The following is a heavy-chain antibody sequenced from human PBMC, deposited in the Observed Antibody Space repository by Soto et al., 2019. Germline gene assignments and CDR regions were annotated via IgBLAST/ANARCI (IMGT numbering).Heavy chain of an antibody. J-gene: IGHJ6*03. V-gene: IGHV4-34*01. D-gene: IGHD2-15*01. CDR3: ARVSIAYCSGGSCYFGYNYYYYMDV. CDR1: GGSFSGYY. Sequence: SETLSLTCAVYGGSFSGYYWSWIRQPPGKGLEWIGEINHSGSTNYNPSLKSRVTISVDTSKNQFSLKLSSVTAADTAVYYCARVSIAYCSGGSCYFGYNYYYYMDVWGKGTTVTVSS. CDR2: INHSGST.